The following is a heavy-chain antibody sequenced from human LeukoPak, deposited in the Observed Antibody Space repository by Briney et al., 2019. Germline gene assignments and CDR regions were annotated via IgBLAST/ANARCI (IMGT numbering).Heavy chain of an antibody. CDR2: MNPNSGNT. CDR3: ARVVYHYGSGSYSLPDLPLFDP. CDR1: GYTFTSYD. J-gene: IGHJ5*02. D-gene: IGHD3-10*01. V-gene: IGHV1-8*01. Sequence: GASVKVSCKASGYTFTSYDINWVRQATGQGLEWMGWMNPNSGNTGYAQKFQGRVTMTRNTSISTAYMELSSLRSEDTAVYYCARVVYHYGSGSYSLPDLPLFDPWGQGTLVTVSS.